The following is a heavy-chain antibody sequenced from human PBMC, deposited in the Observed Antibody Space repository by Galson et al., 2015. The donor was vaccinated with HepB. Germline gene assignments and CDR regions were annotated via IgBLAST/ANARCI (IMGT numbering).Heavy chain of an antibody. J-gene: IGHJ4*02. D-gene: IGHD3-10*01. CDR1: GFTFSSYG. V-gene: IGHV3-23*01. CDR3: AKFYGADLLWFGELWD. Sequence: SLRLSCAASGFTFSSYGMSWVRQAPGKGLEWVSTISGSGGNTYYADSVKGRFTISRDNSKNTLYLQMNSLRDEDTAVYYCAKFYGADLLWFGELWDGGQGTLVTVSS. CDR2: ISGSGGNT.